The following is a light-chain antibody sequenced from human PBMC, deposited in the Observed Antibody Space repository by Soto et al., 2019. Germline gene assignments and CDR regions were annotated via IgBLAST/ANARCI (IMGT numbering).Light chain of an antibody. CDR2: AAS. Sequence: ALQMTQSPSSLSASVGDTVTITCRTSQAIKNDLGWYQQKPGEAPKLLIFAASTLHSGVPSRFSGSGSGADVTRTITILQPEDFATYYCLQDYSFPPTVGQGTKVEL. J-gene: IGKJ1*01. CDR1: QAIKND. CDR3: LQDYSFPPT. V-gene: IGKV1-6*01.